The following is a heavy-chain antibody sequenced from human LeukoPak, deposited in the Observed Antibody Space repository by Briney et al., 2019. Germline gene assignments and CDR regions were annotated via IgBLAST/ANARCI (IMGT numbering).Heavy chain of an antibody. CDR3: ARDRYGDFHAFDI. V-gene: IGHV4-34*01. D-gene: IGHD4-17*01. CDR2: INHSGST. CDR1: GGSFSGYY. Sequence: SGTLSLTCAVYGGSFSGYYWSWIRQPPGKGLEWIGEINHSGSTNYNPSLKSRVTISVDTSKNQFSLKLSSVTAADTAVYYCARDRYGDFHAFDIWGQGTMVTVSS. J-gene: IGHJ3*02.